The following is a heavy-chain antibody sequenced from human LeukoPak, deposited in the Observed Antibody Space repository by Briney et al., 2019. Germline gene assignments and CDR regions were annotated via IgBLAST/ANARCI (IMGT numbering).Heavy chain of an antibody. D-gene: IGHD4-17*01. CDR1: GYTFTSYD. CDR3: ARDKVTVPKTDYYYGMDV. V-gene: IGHV1-18*01. Sequence: ASVKVSCKASGYTFTSYDINWVRQATGQGLEWMGWMNPNSGNTNYAQKLQGRVTMTTDTSTSTAYMELRSLRSDDTAVYYCARDKVTVPKTDYYYGMDVWGQGTTVTVSS. CDR2: MNPNSGNT. J-gene: IGHJ6*02.